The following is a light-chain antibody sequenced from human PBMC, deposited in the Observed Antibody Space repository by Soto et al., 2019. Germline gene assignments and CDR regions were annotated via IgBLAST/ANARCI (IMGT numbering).Light chain of an antibody. CDR2: DVT. CDR1: SSDVGNYNY. CDR3: KSYAGSNTYV. J-gene: IGLJ7*01. Sequence: QSALTQPHSVSGSPGQSVTISCSGTSSDVGNYNYVSWYQHHPGKAPKLMIYDVTTRPSGVPDRFSGSKSGNTASLTISGLQAEDEADYFCKSYAGSNTYVFGSGTQLTVL. V-gene: IGLV2-11*01.